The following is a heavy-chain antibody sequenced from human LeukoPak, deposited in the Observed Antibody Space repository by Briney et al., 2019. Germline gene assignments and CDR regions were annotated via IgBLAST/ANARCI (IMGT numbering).Heavy chain of an antibody. Sequence: GGSLRLSCAASGFTFSSYWMTWVRQAPGKGLEWVANINQDGSEKNYVDSVKGRFTISRDNSKNTLYLQMNSLRVEDTAVYYCAREKWGYSYGCLDYWGQGTLVTVSS. CDR2: INQDGSEK. CDR1: GFTFSSYW. V-gene: IGHV3-7*01. J-gene: IGHJ4*02. D-gene: IGHD5-18*01. CDR3: AREKWGYSYGCLDY.